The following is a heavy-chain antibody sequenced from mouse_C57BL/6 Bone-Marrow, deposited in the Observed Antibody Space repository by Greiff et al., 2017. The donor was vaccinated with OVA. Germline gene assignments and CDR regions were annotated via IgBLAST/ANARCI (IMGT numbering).Heavy chain of an antibody. J-gene: IGHJ2*01. D-gene: IGHD1-1*01. Sequence: QVQLQQSGPELVKPGASVKISCKASGYAFSSSWMNWVKQRPGKGLEWIGRIYPGDGDTNYNGKFKGKATLTADKSSSTAYMQLSSLTSEDSAVYFCASVYYYGSNGFDYWGQGTTLTVSS. V-gene: IGHV1-82*01. CDR2: IYPGDGDT. CDR3: ASVYYYGSNGFDY. CDR1: GYAFSSSW.